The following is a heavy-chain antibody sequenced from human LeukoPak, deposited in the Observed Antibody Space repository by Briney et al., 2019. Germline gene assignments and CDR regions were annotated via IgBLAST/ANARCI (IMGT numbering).Heavy chain of an antibody. J-gene: IGHJ6*02. CDR2: ISSSGSTI. Sequence: PGGSPRLSCAASGFTFSDYYMSWIRQAPGKGLEWVSYISSSGSTIYYADSVKGRFTISRDNAKNSLYLQMNSLRAEDTAVYYCARDGIWFGEFYYYYGMDVWGQGTTVTVSS. V-gene: IGHV3-11*01. D-gene: IGHD3-10*01. CDR3: ARDGIWFGEFYYYYGMDV. CDR1: GFTFSDYY.